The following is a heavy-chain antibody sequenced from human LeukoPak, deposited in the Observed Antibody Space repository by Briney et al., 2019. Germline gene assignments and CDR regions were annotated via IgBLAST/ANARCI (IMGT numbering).Heavy chain of an antibody. Sequence: GGSLRLSCAASGFSFSSYCMNWVRQAPGKGLEWVAIIREDGSETYYVDSVKGRFTISRDNAKNSLYLQMNSLRVEDTAVYYCAKAGGDIKYRHFDFWGQGTLVTVSS. CDR2: IREDGSET. J-gene: IGHJ4*02. D-gene: IGHD2-2*01. CDR3: AKAGGDIKYRHFDF. V-gene: IGHV3-7*01. CDR1: GFSFSSYC.